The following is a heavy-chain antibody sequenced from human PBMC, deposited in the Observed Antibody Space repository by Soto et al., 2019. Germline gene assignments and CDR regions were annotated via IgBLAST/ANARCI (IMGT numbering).Heavy chain of an antibody. CDR3: ACFISGRPS. Sequence: TGGSLRLSCAASGFNFSDHYLDWVRQAPGKGLEWVGRTKYKAVGYLTEYAASVEGRFSISRDVSKNSLYLQMNSLKTEDTAIYYCACFISGRPSWGQGTLVTVSS. V-gene: IGHV3-72*01. CDR2: TKYKAVGYLT. D-gene: IGHD1-1*01. CDR1: GFNFSDHY. J-gene: IGHJ5*02.